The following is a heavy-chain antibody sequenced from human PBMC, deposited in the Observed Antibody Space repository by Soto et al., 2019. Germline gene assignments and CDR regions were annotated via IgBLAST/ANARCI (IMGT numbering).Heavy chain of an antibody. CDR2: IMPFFGSG. D-gene: IGHD3-22*01. CDR1: RGTFTNYA. Sequence: QVYLVQSGAEVNKPGSSVKVSCKALRGTFTNYAFSWVRQAPGRGLEWMGGIMPFFGSGNYAQKFQGRINITADESTSSVYLELTSLRSEDTAVYYCARDRAGYYSHFVYWGQGTLVTVSS. CDR3: ARDRAGYYSHFVY. V-gene: IGHV1-69*01. J-gene: IGHJ4*02.